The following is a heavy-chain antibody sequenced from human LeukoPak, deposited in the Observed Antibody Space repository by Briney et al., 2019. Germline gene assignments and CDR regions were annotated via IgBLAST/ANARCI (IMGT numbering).Heavy chain of an antibody. J-gene: IGHJ3*02. V-gene: IGHV1-2*02. CDR2: INPNSGGT. Sequence: ASVKVSCKASGYTFTSYDINWVRQATGQGLEWMGWINPNSGGTNYAQRFQGRVTMTRDTSISTAYMELSRLRSDDTAVYYCARDRAFDIWGQGTMVTVSS. CDR1: GYTFTSYD. CDR3: ARDRAFDI.